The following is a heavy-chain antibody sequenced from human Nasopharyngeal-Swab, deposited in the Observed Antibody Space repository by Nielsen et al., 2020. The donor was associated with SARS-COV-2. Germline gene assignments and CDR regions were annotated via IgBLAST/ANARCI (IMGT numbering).Heavy chain of an antibody. D-gene: IGHD3-3*01. CDR2: ISFSGGGT. CDR1: GFTFTNYA. CDR3: AKGFLEWLIHGNALGV. J-gene: IGHJ6*02. V-gene: IGHV3-23*01. Sequence: GESLKISCATSGFTFTNYAMSWVRQAPGKGLHWVATISFSGGGTYYADSVKGRFTISRDNSQNTLFLQMSSLTAEDTANYYCAKGFLEWLIHGNALGVWGQGTTVTVSS.